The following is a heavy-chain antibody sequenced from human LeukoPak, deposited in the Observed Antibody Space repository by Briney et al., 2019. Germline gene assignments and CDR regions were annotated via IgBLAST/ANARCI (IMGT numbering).Heavy chain of an antibody. D-gene: IGHD6-19*01. CDR3: SMYGAGHNFDY. CDR2: ISTSGNSI. CDR1: GFTISGYS. J-gene: IGHJ4*02. Sequence: GGSLRLSCAASGFTISGYSMNWVRQAPGKGLGWVSSISTSGNSIYNPDSVKRRFTISRDNARNSMYLQMNSLRAEDTAVYYCSMYGAGHNFDYWGQGTLVTVSS. V-gene: IGHV3-21*01.